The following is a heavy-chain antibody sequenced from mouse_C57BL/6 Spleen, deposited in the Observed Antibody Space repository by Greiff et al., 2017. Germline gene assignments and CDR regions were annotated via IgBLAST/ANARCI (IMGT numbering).Heavy chain of an antibody. CDR3: ARPPTVVARYFDV. J-gene: IGHJ1*03. CDR1: GFTFSDYY. CDR2: ISNGGGST. D-gene: IGHD1-1*01. V-gene: IGHV5-12*01. Sequence: EVKLVESGGGLVQPGGSLKLSCAASGFTFSDYYMYWVRQTPEKRLEWVAYISNGGGSTYYPDTVKGRFAISRDNAKNTLYLQMSRLKSEDTAMYYCARPPTVVARYFDVWGTGTTVTVSS.